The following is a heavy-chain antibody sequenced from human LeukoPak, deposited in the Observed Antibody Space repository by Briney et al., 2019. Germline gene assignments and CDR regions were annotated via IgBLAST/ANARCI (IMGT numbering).Heavy chain of an antibody. CDR2: IYNDGSYE. V-gene: IGHV3-33*06. J-gene: IGHJ4*02. Sequence: GGSLRLSCAASGFTFSRYCMHWVRQAPGKGLEWVSGIYNDGSYEYYADSVKGRFTISRDSSKNTLYLQMNSLRAEDTAVYYCAKDGVGATSLDCWGQGTLVTVSS. CDR1: GFTFSRYC. D-gene: IGHD1-26*01. CDR3: AKDGVGATSLDC.